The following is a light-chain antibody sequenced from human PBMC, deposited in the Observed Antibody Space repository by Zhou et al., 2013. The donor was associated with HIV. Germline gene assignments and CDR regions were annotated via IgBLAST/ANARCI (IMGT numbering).Light chain of an antibody. Sequence: DIQMTQSPSSLSASVGDRVTITCRATQGISNYLAWFQQKPGKVPKLLIHDASTLQSGVPSRFSGNGSGTDFTLTINSLQPEDVATYYCHKYSIVPAFGGGTKVEIK. CDR3: HKYSIVPA. J-gene: IGKJ4*01. CDR2: DAS. V-gene: IGKV1-27*01. CDR1: QGISNY.